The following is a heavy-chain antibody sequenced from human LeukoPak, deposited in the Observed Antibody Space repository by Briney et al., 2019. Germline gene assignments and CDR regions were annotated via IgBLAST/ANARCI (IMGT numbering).Heavy chain of an antibody. J-gene: IGHJ5*02. V-gene: IGHV4-34*01. CDR3: ARGRSPRRITGTQTWFDP. Sequence: PSETLSLTCAVYGGSFSGYYWSWIRQPPGKGLEWIGEINHSGSTNYNPSLKSRVTISVDTSKNQFSLKLSSVTAADTVVYYCARGRSPRRITGTQTWFDPWGQGTLVTVSS. CDR1: GGSFSGYY. CDR2: INHSGST. D-gene: IGHD1-20*01.